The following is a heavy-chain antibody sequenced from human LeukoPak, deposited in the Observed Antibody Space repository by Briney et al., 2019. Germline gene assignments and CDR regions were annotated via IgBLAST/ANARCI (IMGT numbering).Heavy chain of an antibody. V-gene: IGHV3-23*01. CDR3: AKNGDRGAYCSGGSCYPYYYYNMDV. D-gene: IGHD2-15*01. J-gene: IGHJ6*03. CDR1: GFPFSSFG. Sequence: PGGSLRLSCAASGFPFSSFGMSGVRQAPGKGLEWVSPISSTGGTAYYADSVKGRFTISRDNSKNTLYLQMNSLRAEDTATYYRAKNGDRGAYCSGGSCYPYYYYNMDVWGKGTTVTISS. CDR2: ISSTGGTA.